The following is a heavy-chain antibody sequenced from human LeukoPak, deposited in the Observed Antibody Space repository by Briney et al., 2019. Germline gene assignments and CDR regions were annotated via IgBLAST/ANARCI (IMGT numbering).Heavy chain of an antibody. CDR3: ARDLSFFLTGRWDY. Sequence: PGGSLRLSCAASGFTFSDYYMSWIRQAPGKGLEWVSYISSSGSTIYYADSVKGRFTISRDNAKNSLYLQTNSLRAEDTAVYYCARDLSFFLTGRWDYWGQGTLVTVSS. D-gene: IGHD3-9*01. CDR2: ISSSGSTI. V-gene: IGHV3-11*01. J-gene: IGHJ4*02. CDR1: GFTFSDYY.